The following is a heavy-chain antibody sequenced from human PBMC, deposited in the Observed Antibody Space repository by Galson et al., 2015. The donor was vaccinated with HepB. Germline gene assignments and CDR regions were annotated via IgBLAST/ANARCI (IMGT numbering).Heavy chain of an antibody. J-gene: IGHJ6*02. CDR3: VKESGWYGPTYYYYYGMDV. CDR2: ISSNGGST. D-gene: IGHD6-19*01. Sequence: SLRLSCAASGFTFSSYAMHWVRQAPGKGLEYVPAISSNGGSTYYADSVKGRFTISRDNSKNTLYLQMSSLRAEDTAVYYCVKESGWYGPTYYYYYGMDVWGQGTTVIVSS. V-gene: IGHV3-64D*06. CDR1: GFTFSSYA.